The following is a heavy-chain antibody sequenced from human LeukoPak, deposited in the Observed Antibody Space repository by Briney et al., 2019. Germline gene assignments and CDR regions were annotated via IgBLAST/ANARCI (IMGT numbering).Heavy chain of an antibody. V-gene: IGHV4-38-2*02. CDR2: IYHGGST. CDR3: ARRSGTYHAFDI. CDR1: GYSISGGYY. D-gene: IGHD1-26*01. J-gene: IGHJ3*02. Sequence: SETLSLTCTVSGYSISGGYYWGWIRQPPGKGLEWIGTIYHGGSTYYNPSLESRVTISLDTSKNHFSLNLTSVTAADTAMYYCARRSGTYHAFDIWGQGTMVTVSS.